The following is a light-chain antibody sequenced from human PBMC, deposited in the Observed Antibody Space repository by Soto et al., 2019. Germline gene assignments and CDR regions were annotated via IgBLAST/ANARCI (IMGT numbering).Light chain of an antibody. CDR2: SSD. V-gene: IGLV1-44*01. CDR3: AAWDDSLNAWA. CDR1: SSNIGRNT. J-gene: IGLJ3*02. Sequence: QSVLTQPTSASGTPGQRVTISCSGSSSNIGRNTVKWYRQLQGMAPKRLIGSSDQRPSGVPDRFSGSQSGTSASLAISGLQSEDEADYICAAWDDSLNAWAFGGGTKVTVL.